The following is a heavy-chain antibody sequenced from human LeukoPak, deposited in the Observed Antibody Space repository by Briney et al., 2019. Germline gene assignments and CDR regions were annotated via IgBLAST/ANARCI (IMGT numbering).Heavy chain of an antibody. CDR1: GGSISSYY. D-gene: IGHD3-3*01. V-gene: IGHV4-59*08. CDR3: ARHGAPYYDFWSGYPPYYFDY. Sequence: SETLSLTCTVSGGSISSYYWSWIRQPPGKGLEWIGYIYYSGSTNYNPSLKSRVTISVDTSKNQFSLKLSSVTAADTAVYYCARHGAPYYDFWSGYPPYYFDYWGQGTLVTVSS. CDR2: IYYSGST. J-gene: IGHJ4*02.